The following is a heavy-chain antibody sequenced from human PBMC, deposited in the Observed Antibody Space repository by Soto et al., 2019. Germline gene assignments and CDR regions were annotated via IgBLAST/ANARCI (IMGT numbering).Heavy chain of an antibody. CDR1: GYTFTSYD. J-gene: IGHJ6*03. V-gene: IGHV1-8*01. D-gene: IGHD6-19*01. CDR3: ARGPGYSSGWYYPETYYYYMDV. CDR2: MNPNSGNT. Sequence: GASVKVSCKASGYTFTSYDINCVRQATGQGLEWMGWMNPNSGNTGYAQKFQGRVTMTRNTSISTAYMELSSLRSEDTAVYYCARGPGYSSGWYYPETYYYYMDVWGKGTTVTVSS.